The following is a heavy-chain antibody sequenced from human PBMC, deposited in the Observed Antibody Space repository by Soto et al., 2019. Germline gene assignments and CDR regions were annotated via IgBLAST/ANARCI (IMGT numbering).Heavy chain of an antibody. V-gene: IGHV1-69*12. D-gene: IGHD3-22*01. J-gene: IGHJ6*02. CDR1: GGTFSSYA. CDR2: IIPIFGTA. CDR3: SRHYYDSSGYYYYYGMDV. Sequence: QVQLVQSGAEVKKPGSSVKVSCKASGGTFSSYAISWVRQAPGQGLEWMGGIIPIFGTANYAQKFQGRVTITADESTSTAYMELSSVRSEDTAVYYCSRHYYDSSGYYYYYGMDVWGQGTTVTVSS.